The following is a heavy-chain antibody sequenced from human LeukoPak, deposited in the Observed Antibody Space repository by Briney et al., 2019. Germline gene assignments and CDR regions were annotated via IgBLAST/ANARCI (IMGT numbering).Heavy chain of an antibody. Sequence: PGGSLRLSCAASGFTFSSYSMNWVRQAPGKGLEWVSYITFSSSIIYYADSVKGRFTISRDNAKNSLYLQMNSLGAEDTAVYYCARDRLHYGEYEKTFDYWGQGTLVSVSS. CDR1: GFTFSSYS. D-gene: IGHD4-17*01. V-gene: IGHV3-48*01. J-gene: IGHJ4*02. CDR2: ITFSSSII. CDR3: ARDRLHYGEYEKTFDY.